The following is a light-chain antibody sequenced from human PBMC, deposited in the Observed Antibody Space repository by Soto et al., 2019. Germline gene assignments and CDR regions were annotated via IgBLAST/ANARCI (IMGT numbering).Light chain of an antibody. J-gene: IGLJ2*01. CDR1: SSDVGGYNY. CDR2: EVN. CDR3: TPFPGTTRVV. V-gene: IGLV2-8*01. Sequence: QSALTQPPSASGSPGQSVTISCTGTSSDVGGYNYVSWYQQHPGKAPKLMIYEVNKRPSGVPDRFSGSKSGNTASLTVSGLQAEDEAVFYCTPFPGTTRVVFGGGPKPPVL.